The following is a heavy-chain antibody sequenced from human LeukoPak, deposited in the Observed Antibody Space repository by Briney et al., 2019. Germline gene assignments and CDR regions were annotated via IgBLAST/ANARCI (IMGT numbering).Heavy chain of an antibody. CDR2: IYGDVTT. CDR3: ARDLSGVTGYTYGRGIDY. D-gene: IGHD5-18*01. Sequence: GGSLRLSCEVSGFTVTSDYMTCVRQPPGKGLECVSPIYGDVTTYCGDTLRGIGTISRDKSKTTMCLQMNSLRAEDTAVYYCARDLSGVTGYTYGRGIDYWGQGTLVTVSS. J-gene: IGHJ4*02. V-gene: IGHV3-66*01. CDR1: GFTVTSDY.